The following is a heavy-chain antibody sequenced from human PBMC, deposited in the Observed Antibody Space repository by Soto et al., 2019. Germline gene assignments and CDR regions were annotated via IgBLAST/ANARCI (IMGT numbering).Heavy chain of an antibody. CDR3: ARVGLPDPYYYYGMDV. CDR1: GGSISSGDYY. J-gene: IGHJ6*02. Sequence: QVQLQESGPGLVKPSHTLSLTCTVSGGSISSGDYYWSWIRQPPGKRLEWIGYIYYSGSTYYNPSLKSRVTISVDTSKNQFSLKLSSVTAADTAVYYCARVGLPDPYYYYGMDVWGQGTTVTVSS. V-gene: IGHV4-30-4*01. CDR2: IYYSGST. D-gene: IGHD1-26*01.